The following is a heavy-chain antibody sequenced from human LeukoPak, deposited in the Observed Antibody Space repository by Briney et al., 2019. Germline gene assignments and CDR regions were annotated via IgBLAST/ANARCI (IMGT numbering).Heavy chain of an antibody. V-gene: IGHV3-48*04. J-gene: IGHJ6*03. D-gene: IGHD2-2*02. CDR1: GFTFSNYN. Sequence: GGSLRLSCAASGFTFSNYNINWVRRAPGRGLEWVSYISTTSTTIYYADSVKGRFTISRDNAKNSLYLQMNSLRAEDTAVYYCASVPAAIPEGDIYYYYYYMDVWGKGTTVTVSS. CDR3: ASVPAAIPEGDIYYYYYYMDV. CDR2: ISTTSTTI.